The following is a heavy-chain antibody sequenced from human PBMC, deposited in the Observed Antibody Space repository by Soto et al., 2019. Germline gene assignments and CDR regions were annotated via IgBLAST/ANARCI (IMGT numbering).Heavy chain of an antibody. Sequence: QVQLVQSGAEVKKPGASVKVSCKASGYTFTSYGLSWVRQAPGQGLEWMGWISAYNRNTNYAQKLQGRVTMTTDTSTSTAYRAMRGLRSHETAVYSCARVIAAAADFDYWGQGALVTVSS. CDR1: GYTFTSYG. CDR2: ISAYNRNT. J-gene: IGHJ4*02. D-gene: IGHD6-13*01. CDR3: ARVIAAAADFDY. V-gene: IGHV1-18*01.